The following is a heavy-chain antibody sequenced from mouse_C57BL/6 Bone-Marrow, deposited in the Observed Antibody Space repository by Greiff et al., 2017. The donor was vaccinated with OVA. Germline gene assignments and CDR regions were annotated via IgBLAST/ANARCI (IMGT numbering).Heavy chain of an antibody. J-gene: IGHJ2*01. V-gene: IGHV1-15*01. CDR1: GYTFTDYE. D-gene: IGHD1-1*02. CDR3: TWYGDY. CDR2: IDPETGGT. Sequence: QVQLKQSGAELVRPGASVTLSCKASGYTFTDYEMHWVKQTPVHGLEWIGAIDPETGGTAYNQKFKGKAILTADKSSSTAYMELRSLTSEDSAVYYCTWYGDYWGQGTTLTVSS.